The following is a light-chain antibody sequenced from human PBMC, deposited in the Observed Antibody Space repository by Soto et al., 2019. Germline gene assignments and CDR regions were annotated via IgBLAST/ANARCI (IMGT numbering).Light chain of an antibody. CDR3: SSYTSSSTRV. J-gene: IGLJ1*01. CDR2: EVS. Sequence: QSVLTQPASVSGSPGQSITISCTGTSSDVGAYDYVSWYQQHPDKAPKLMIYEVSHRPSGVSNRFYGSKSVNTATLTISGLQAEDEADYYCSSYTSSSTRVFGTGTKVT. V-gene: IGLV2-14*03. CDR1: SSDVGAYDY.